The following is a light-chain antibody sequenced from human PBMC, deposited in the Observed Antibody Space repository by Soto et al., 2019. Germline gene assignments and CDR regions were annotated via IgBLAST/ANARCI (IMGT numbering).Light chain of an antibody. CDR3: SSYAGSNNFPYV. CDR2: EVN. J-gene: IGLJ1*01. CDR1: SSDVGSCNC. V-gene: IGLV2-8*01. Sequence: QSLLTQPPSASGSPGQSVTISCTGTSSDVGSCNCVSWYQQYPGKAPKLMIYEVNKRPSGVPDRFSGSKSGNTASLTVSGLQAEDEADYYCSSYAGSNNFPYVFGTGTKVTVL.